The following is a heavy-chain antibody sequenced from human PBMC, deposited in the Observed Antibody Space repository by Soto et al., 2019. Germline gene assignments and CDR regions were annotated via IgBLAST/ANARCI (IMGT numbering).Heavy chain of an antibody. J-gene: IGHJ4*02. CDR3: ARDPGGTPATGDGFDC. Sequence: EVQLVESGGGLIQPGGSLILYCAASGFTLSNNYMSWVRQAPGKGLEWVSVVYSDGSTYFADSVKGRFTISRDKSKNTLHLQMNSLRAADTAVYYSARDPGGTPATGDGFDCCGQGTLVTVSS. D-gene: IGHD6-13*01. CDR1: GFTLSNNY. CDR2: VYSDGST. V-gene: IGHV3-53*01.